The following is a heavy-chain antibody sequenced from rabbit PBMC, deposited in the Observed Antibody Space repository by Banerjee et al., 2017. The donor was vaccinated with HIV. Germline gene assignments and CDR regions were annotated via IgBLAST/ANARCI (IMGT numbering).Heavy chain of an antibody. CDR2: IDAGSSGST. V-gene: IGHV1S45*01. Sequence: QEQLDESGGDLVKPEGSLTLTCTVSGFSFSSSYYLFWVRQAPGKGLEWIACIDAGSSGSTYYASWAKGRFTISKASSTTVTLQMTSLTAADTATYFCARGYAGYGYNLWGTGTLVAVS. J-gene: IGHJ4*01. CDR1: GFSFSSSYY. D-gene: IGHD7-1*01. CDR3: ARGYAGYGYNL.